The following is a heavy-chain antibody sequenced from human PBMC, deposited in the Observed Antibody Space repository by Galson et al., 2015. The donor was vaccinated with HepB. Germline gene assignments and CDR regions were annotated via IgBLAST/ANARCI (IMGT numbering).Heavy chain of an antibody. CDR2: INHSGST. D-gene: IGHD6-19*01. CDR3: ARNGAVAVNYYYGMDV. J-gene: IGHJ6*02. Sequence: SETLSLTCAVYGGSFSGYYWSWIRQPPGKGLEWIGEINHSGSTNYNPSLKSRVTISVDTSKNQFSLKLSSVTAADTAVYYCARNGAVAVNYYYGMDVWGQGTTVTVSS. CDR1: GGSFSGYY. V-gene: IGHV4-34*01.